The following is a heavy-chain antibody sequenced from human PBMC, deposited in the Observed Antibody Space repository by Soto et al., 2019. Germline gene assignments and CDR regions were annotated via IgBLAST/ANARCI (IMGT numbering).Heavy chain of an antibody. Sequence: PGGSLRLSCVASGFTFTGYWMSWVRQAPGKGLEWVSAISGSGSSTYYADSVKGRFTMSRDNSKNTLYLQMNSLRAEDTAVYYCAKQLPYSGSDYWGQGTLVTVSS. J-gene: IGHJ4*02. CDR1: GFTFTGYW. CDR2: ISGSGSST. D-gene: IGHD5-12*01. V-gene: IGHV3-23*01. CDR3: AKQLPYSGSDY.